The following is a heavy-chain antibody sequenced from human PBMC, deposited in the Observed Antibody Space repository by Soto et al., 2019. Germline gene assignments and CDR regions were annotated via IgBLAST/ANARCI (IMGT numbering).Heavy chain of an antibody. V-gene: IGHV4-34*01. J-gene: IGHJ4*02. CDR1: GGSFSAYY. D-gene: IGHD4-17*01. Sequence: QVRLQQWGAGLLKPSETLSLTCAVYGGSFSAYYWSWIRQPPGKGLEWIGEINHSGNTNYNPSLKSRVTISVDTSKNQFSLKLSSVTAADTAIYYCARCDDYSDLRSRFDYWGRGTPVAVSS. CDR3: ARCDDYSDLRSRFDY. CDR2: INHSGNT.